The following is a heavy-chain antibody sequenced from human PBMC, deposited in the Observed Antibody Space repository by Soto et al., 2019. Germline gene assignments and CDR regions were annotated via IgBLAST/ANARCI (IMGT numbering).Heavy chain of an antibody. V-gene: IGHV3-30*18. CDR3: AKPPYCTNGVCYMGFDY. CDR1: GFTFSSYG. Sequence: QVQLVESGGGVVQPGRSLRLSCAASGFTFSSYGMHWVRQAPGKGLEWVAVISYDGSNKYYADSVKGRFTISRDNSKNTLYVQMNSLRAEDTAVYYCAKPPYCTNGVCYMGFDYWGQGTMVTVSS. J-gene: IGHJ4*02. D-gene: IGHD2-8*01. CDR2: ISYDGSNK.